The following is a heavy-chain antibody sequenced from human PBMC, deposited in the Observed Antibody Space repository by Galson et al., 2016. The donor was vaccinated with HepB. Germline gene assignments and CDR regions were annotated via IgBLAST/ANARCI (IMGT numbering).Heavy chain of an antibody. CDR1: GGSFSGYY. D-gene: IGHD6-19*01. CDR3: ARVYSSDWYSSFDS. V-gene: IGHV4-59*01. CDR2: IYHTGST. J-gene: IGHJ4*02. Sequence: ETLSLTCAVYGGSFSGYYWSWIRQSPGKGLEWIGYIYHTGSTNYNPSVKSRVTISVDMSKNQFSLKLTSMTAADTAVYYCARVYSSDWYSSFDSWGQGTLVTVSS.